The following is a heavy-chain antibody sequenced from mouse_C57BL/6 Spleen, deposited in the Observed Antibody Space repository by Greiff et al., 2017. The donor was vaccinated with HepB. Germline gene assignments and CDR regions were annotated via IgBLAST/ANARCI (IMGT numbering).Heavy chain of an antibody. CDR2: IDPSDSYT. CDR1: GYTFTSYW. V-gene: IGHV1-59*01. Sequence: QVQLQQPGAELVRPGTSVKLSCKASGYTFTSYWMHWVKQRPGQGLEWIGVIDPSDSYTNYNQKFKGKATLTVDTSSSTAYMQLSSLTSEDSAVYYCARRYGSSYDYFDDWGQGTTLTVSS. D-gene: IGHD1-1*01. J-gene: IGHJ2*01. CDR3: ARRYGSSYDYFDD.